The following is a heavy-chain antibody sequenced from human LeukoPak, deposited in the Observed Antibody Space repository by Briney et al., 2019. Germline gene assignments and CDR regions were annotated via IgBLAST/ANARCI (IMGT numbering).Heavy chain of an antibody. V-gene: IGHV1-2*02. CDR2: INPNSGST. CDR1: GFTFTVHF. Sequence: GASVKLFWKSPGFTFTVHFMYWVRQAPGQGLEWMGWINPNSGSTSSAQKLQGRVTMTRETYITKIYMAVSWLTADDTAIYYCARADRLHGGPYLIGPWGQGTLVTVSS. CDR3: ARADRLHGGPYLIGP. D-gene: IGHD2-21*01. J-gene: IGHJ5*02.